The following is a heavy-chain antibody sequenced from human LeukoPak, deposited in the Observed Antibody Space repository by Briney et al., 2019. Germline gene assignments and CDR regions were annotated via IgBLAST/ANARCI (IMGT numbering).Heavy chain of an antibody. D-gene: IGHD3-9*01. CDR1: GYTFTGYY. CDR2: INPNSGGT. Sequence: ASVKVSCKASGYTFTGYYMHWVRQAPGQGLELMGWINPNSGGTNYAQKFQGRVTMTRDTSISTAYMELSRLRSDDTAVYYCARGRSNFDLLHDYWGQGTLVTVSS. J-gene: IGHJ4*02. CDR3: ARGRSNFDLLHDY. V-gene: IGHV1-2*02.